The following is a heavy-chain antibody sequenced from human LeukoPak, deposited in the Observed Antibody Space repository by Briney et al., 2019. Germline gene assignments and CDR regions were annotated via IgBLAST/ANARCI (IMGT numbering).Heavy chain of an antibody. J-gene: IGHJ5*01. CDR1: GFNIRSHG. CDR2: IWYNGNTK. CDR3: VSADIWGNYRTDS. Sequence: GRSLRLSCAASGFNIRSHGMYWVRQAPGKGLEWLAVIWYNGNTKYYADSVKGRFTVSRDDSQNTLHLQMDSLRAEDTAAYYCVSADIWGNYRTDSWGHGALVVVSS. V-gene: IGHV3-33*07. D-gene: IGHD3-16*02.